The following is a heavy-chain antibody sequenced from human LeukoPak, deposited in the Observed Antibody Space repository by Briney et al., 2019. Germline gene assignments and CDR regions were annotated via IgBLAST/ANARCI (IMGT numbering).Heavy chain of an antibody. D-gene: IGHD1-26*01. CDR3: ARVVGVTDYYYYMDV. CDR2: INPNSGGT. V-gene: IGHV1-2*02. CDR1: GYTFTGYY. J-gene: IGHJ6*03. Sequence: GASVKVSCKASGYTFTGYYMHWVRQAPGQGLEWMGWINPNSGGTNYAQKFQGRVTMTRDTSISTAYMKLSRLRSDDTAVYYCARVVGVTDYYYYMDVWGKGTTVTVSS.